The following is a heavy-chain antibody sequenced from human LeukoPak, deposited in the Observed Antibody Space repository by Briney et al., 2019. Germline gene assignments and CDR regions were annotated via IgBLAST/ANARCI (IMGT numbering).Heavy chain of an antibody. V-gene: IGHV1-69*13. CDR3: ARQTQTPEPLGYCSGGSCPPELYYYGMDV. CDR1: GGTFSSYA. Sequence: ASVKVSCKASGGTFSSYAISWVRQAPGQGLEWMGGIIPIFGTANYAQKFQGRVTITADESTSTAYMELSSLRSEDTAVYYCARQTQTPEPLGYCSGGSCPPELYYYGMDVWGQGTTVTVSS. D-gene: IGHD2-15*01. CDR2: IIPIFGTA. J-gene: IGHJ6*02.